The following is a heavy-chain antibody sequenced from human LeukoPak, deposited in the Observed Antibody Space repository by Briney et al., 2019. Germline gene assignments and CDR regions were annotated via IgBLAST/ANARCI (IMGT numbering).Heavy chain of an antibody. V-gene: IGHV4-34*01. Sequence: SETLSLTCAVYGGSFSGNYWSWIRQPPGKGLEWIGEINHSGSTYYNPSLKSRVTISVDTSKNQFSLKLSSVTAADTAVYYCYHSGYYIWAQVYWGQGTLVTVSS. J-gene: IGHJ4*02. D-gene: IGHD3-22*01. CDR1: GGSFSGNY. CDR2: INHSGST. CDR3: YHSGYYIWAQVY.